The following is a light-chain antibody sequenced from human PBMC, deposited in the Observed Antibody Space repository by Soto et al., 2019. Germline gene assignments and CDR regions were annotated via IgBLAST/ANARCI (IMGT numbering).Light chain of an antibody. CDR2: DAS. CDR3: QQYHTLPLT. V-gene: IGKV1-33*01. Sequence: DIQMTQSPSSLSASIGDRVTITCQASHDISNSLNWYQQKPGKPPKLMIYDASNLQTGVPSRFSGSGSDTDFTLTISSLQPEDFATYFCQQYHTLPLTFAGGTKVDIK. CDR1: HDISNS. J-gene: IGKJ4*01.